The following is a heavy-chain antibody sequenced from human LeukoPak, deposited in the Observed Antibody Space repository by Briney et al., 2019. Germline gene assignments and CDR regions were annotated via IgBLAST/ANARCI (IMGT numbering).Heavy chain of an antibody. CDR3: ARIGYCSSTSCFPLDY. J-gene: IGHJ4*02. Sequence: PSETLSLTCTVSGGSISSSSYYWGWIRQPPGKELEWIGSIYYSGSTYYNPSLKSRVTISVDTSKNQFSLKLSSVSAADTAVYYCARIGYCSSTSCFPLDYWGQGTLVTVSS. CDR1: GGSISSSSYY. D-gene: IGHD2-2*01. V-gene: IGHV4-39*01. CDR2: IYYSGST.